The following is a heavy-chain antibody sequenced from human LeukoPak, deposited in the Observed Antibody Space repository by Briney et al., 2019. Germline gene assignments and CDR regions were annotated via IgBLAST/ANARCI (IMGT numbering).Heavy chain of an antibody. CDR2: IKRQIDGGTT. J-gene: IGHJ4*02. Sequence: GGSLRLSCAASGFTFSNDWMGWVRQAPGKGLEWVARIKRQIDGGTTDYAAPVKGRFTISRDDSKNTLYLQMNSLKTEDTAVYYCTTAYDYGDYVWYFDYWGQGTLVTVSS. CDR3: TTAYDYGDYVWYFDY. D-gene: IGHD4-17*01. V-gene: IGHV3-15*01. CDR1: GFTFSNDW.